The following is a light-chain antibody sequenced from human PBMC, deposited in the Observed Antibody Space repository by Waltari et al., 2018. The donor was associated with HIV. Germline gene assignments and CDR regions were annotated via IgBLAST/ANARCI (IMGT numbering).Light chain of an antibody. CDR1: ALPRRY. Sequence: SYELTQPPSVSVSPGQTARITCSGAALPRRYDYWYWQKPGQAPVLVMYQDDRRSSGIPERFSGSNSGNTATLTIRGTQAMDEADYYCQAWDSTTAGVFGTGTKVTVL. CDR3: QAWDSTTAGV. J-gene: IGLJ1*01. V-gene: IGLV3-1*01. CDR2: QDD.